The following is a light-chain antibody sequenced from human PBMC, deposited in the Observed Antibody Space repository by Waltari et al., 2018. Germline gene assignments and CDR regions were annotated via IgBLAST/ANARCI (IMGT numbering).Light chain of an antibody. CDR3: LMYMGSGIWV. Sequence: QTVVTQEPSLSVSPGGTVTLTCALSSGSISSTSYVSWYRQTPGQAPRTLIYKLNRRPGGVPDRFSCSFLGNKAALTITGAQADDESDYYCLMYMGSGIWVFGGGTKVTVL. V-gene: IGLV8-61*01. CDR1: SGSISSTSY. J-gene: IGLJ2*01. CDR2: KLN.